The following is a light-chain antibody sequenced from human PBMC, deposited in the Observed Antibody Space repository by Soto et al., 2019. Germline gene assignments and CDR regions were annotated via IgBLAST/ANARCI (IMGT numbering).Light chain of an antibody. CDR1: SGHSSYT. CDR3: QTWGTGTVV. V-gene: IGLV4-69*01. J-gene: IGLJ2*01. Sequence: QPVLTQSPSASASLGASVKLTCTLSSGHSSYTIAWHQQQPEKGPRYLMKLNSDGSHYKGDGIPDRFSGSSSGAERYLTISSLQSEYEADYYCQTWGTGTVVFGGGTKLTVL. CDR2: LNSDGSH.